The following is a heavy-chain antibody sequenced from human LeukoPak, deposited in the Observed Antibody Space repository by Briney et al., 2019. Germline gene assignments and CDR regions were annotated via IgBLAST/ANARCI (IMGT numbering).Heavy chain of an antibody. CDR2: MNPNSSNT. CDR3: ARGKYYDSSGYHGANFDY. CDR1: GYTFTSYD. D-gene: IGHD3-22*01. V-gene: IGHV1-8*01. Sequence: GASVKVSCKASGYTFTSYDINWVRQATGQGLEWMGWMNPNSSNTGYAQKFQGRVTMTRNTSISTAYMELSGLRSEDTAVYYCARGKYYDSSGYHGANFDYWGQGTLVTVSS. J-gene: IGHJ4*02.